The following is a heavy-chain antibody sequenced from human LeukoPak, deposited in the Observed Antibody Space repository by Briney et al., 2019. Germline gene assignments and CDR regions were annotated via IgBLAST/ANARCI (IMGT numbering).Heavy chain of an antibody. J-gene: IGHJ4*02. Sequence: GGSLRLSCAASGFTFSSYSMNWVRQAPGKGLEWVTGISDSGGRTNYADSVKGRFTISRDNPKNTLYLQMNSLRAEDTAVYFCAKRGVVIRVILVGFHKEAYYFDSWGQGALVTVSS. CDR2: ISDSGGRT. D-gene: IGHD3-22*01. V-gene: IGHV3-23*01. CDR3: AKRGVVIRVILVGFHKEAYYFDS. CDR1: GFTFSSYS.